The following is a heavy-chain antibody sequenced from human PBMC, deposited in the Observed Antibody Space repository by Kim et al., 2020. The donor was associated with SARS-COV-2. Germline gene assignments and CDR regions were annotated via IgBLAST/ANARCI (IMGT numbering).Heavy chain of an antibody. J-gene: IGHJ4*02. V-gene: IGHV4-34*01. CDR2: INHSGST. D-gene: IGHD3-22*01. CDR1: GGSFSGYY. CDR3: ARGTQDTPYDSSGYYVDY. Sequence: SETLSLTCAVYGGSFSGYYWSWIRQPPGKGLEWIGEINHSGSTNYNPSLKSRVTISVDTSKNQFSLKLSSVTAADTAVYYCARGTQDTPYDSSGYYVDYWGQGTLVTVSS.